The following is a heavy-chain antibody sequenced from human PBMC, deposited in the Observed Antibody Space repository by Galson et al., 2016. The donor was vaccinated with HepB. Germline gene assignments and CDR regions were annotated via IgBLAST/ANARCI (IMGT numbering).Heavy chain of an antibody. CDR2: ISYDGSNK. D-gene: IGHD5-18*01. Sequence: SLRLSCAASGFTFSSYGMHWVRQAPGKGLEWVAVISYDGSNKYYADSVKGRFTISRDNSKNTLYLQMHRLTAEDTAIYYCAKPLSQMWLGFDSWGQGALVTVSS. J-gene: IGHJ4*02. V-gene: IGHV3-30*18. CDR3: AKPLSQMWLGFDS. CDR1: GFTFSSYG.